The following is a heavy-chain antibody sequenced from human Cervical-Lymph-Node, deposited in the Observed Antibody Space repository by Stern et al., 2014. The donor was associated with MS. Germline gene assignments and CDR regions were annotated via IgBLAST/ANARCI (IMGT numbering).Heavy chain of an antibody. CDR3: AKDVTVGATSDAAFDV. CDR1: GFTFNNRA. D-gene: IGHD1-26*01. CDR2: ISGGSVSI. V-gene: IGHV3-23*04. Sequence: EDQLVESGGGLVQPGGSLRLSCVASGFTFNNRAMTWVRQAPGKGLEWVSIISGGSVSIYYADSVKDRFTISRDTSKNTLYLQMNSLRAEDTAVYYCAKDVTVGATSDAAFDVWGQGTMVTVSS. J-gene: IGHJ3*01.